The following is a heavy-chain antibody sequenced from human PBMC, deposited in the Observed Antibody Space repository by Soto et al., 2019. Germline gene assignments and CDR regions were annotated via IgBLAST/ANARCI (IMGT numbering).Heavy chain of an antibody. Sequence: QVQLQESGPGLVKPSQTLSLTCTVSGGSISSGDSCWSWIRQPPDKGREWIGHIYDGGTTYSNPSLKSXXTXSXVTSKAQFSPKLRSVSAADTAVYYCARGPSGDKVDYWGRGTLVTVSS. V-gene: IGHV4-30-4*01. CDR3: ARGPSGDKVDY. CDR2: IYDGGTT. J-gene: IGHJ4*02. CDR1: GGSISSGDSC. D-gene: IGHD7-27*01.